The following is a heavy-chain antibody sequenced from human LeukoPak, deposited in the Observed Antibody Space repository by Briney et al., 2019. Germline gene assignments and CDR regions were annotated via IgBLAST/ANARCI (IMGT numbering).Heavy chain of an antibody. Sequence: PGGSLTLSCAASGFTVSSNYMSWVRQAPGKGLEWVSVIYSGGSTYYADSVKGRFTISRDNSKNTLYLQMNSLRAEDTAVYYCARVESYCSSTSCPLYYYYYMDVWGRGPTVTVSS. CDR2: IYSGGST. J-gene: IGHJ6*03. D-gene: IGHD2-2*01. CDR1: GFTVSSNY. CDR3: ARVESYCSSTSCPLYYYYYMDV. V-gene: IGHV3-53*01.